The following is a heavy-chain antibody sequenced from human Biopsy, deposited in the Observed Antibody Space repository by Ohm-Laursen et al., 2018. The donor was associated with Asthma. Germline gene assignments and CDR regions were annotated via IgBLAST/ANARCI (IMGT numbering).Heavy chain of an antibody. D-gene: IGHD1-26*01. CDR3: AKGEWELLEANFDY. Sequence: SLRLSCSASGFTFDDYAMHWVRQAPGKGLEWVPGISWNSGSIGYADSVKGRFTISRGNAKNSLYLQMNSLRAEDTALYYCAKGEWELLEANFDYWGQGTLVTVSS. V-gene: IGHV3-9*01. J-gene: IGHJ4*02. CDR2: ISWNSGSI. CDR1: GFTFDDYA.